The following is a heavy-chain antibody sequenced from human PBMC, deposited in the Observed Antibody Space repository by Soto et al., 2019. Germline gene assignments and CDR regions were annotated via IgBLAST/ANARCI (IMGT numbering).Heavy chain of an antibody. CDR2: IIPIFGTA. D-gene: IGHD1-7*01. V-gene: IGHV1-69*13. J-gene: IGHJ5*02. Sequence: SVKVSCKASGGTFSSYAISWVRQAPGQGLEWMGGIIPIFGTANYAQKFQGRVTITADESTSTAYMELSSLRSEDTAVYYCARGITGTVYNWFDHWGQGTLVTISS. CDR3: ARGITGTVYNWFDH. CDR1: GGTFSSYA.